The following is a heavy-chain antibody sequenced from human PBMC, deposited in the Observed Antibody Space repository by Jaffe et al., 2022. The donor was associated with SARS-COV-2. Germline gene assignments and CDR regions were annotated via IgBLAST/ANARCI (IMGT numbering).Heavy chain of an antibody. Sequence: QLQLQESGPGLVKPSETLSLTCTVSGGSISSSSYYWGWIRQPPGKGLEWIGSIYYSGSTYYNPSLKSRVTISVDTSKNQFSLKLSSVTAADTAVYYCARGVDSSGYYWALGAFDIWGQGTMVTVSS. V-gene: IGHV4-39*01. CDR1: GGSISSSSYY. D-gene: IGHD3-22*01. CDR2: IYYSGST. J-gene: IGHJ3*02. CDR3: ARGVDSSGYYWALGAFDI.